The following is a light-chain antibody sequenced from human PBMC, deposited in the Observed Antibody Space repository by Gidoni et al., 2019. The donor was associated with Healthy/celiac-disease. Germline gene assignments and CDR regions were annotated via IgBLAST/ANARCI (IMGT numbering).Light chain of an antibody. Sequence: EIVLTQSPATLSLSPGERATLSCRASQSVSSYLAWYQQKPGQAPRLLIYDASNRATGIPARFSGSGSGTDFTLTISSLEPEDFAVYYCQTFGGGTKVEIK. CDR3: QT. CDR1: QSVSSY. V-gene: IGKV3-11*01. CDR2: DAS. J-gene: IGKJ4*01.